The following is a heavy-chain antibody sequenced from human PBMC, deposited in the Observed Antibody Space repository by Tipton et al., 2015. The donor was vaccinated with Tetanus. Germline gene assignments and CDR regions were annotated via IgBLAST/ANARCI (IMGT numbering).Heavy chain of an antibody. CDR3: ARHVGGYGSPPHDL. D-gene: IGHD3-10*01. Sequence: LRLSCFVSGGSISTKTYYWGWIRQTPGKGLEWIASISHSATTFYNPSLKSRVTKSVDPPKNQFSVRLSSVTAADTGVYYCARHVGGYGSPPHDLWGQGTLVTVSS. CDR1: GGSISTKTYY. J-gene: IGHJ5*02. CDR2: ISHSATT. V-gene: IGHV4-39*01.